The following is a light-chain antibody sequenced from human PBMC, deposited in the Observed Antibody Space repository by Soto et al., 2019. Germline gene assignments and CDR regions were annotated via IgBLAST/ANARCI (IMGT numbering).Light chain of an antibody. J-gene: IGKJ2*01. CDR3: QQYYSNPLN. CDR2: WAS. Sequence: DIVMTQSPDSLAVSLGERATINCKSSQSVLYSSNNKNYLAWYQHKPGQPPKLLIYWASIRESGVPDRFTVRGSGTDFTLTINSMHAEDGAVYYCQQYYSNPLNLGQGTQLEIK. CDR1: QSVLYSSNNKNY. V-gene: IGKV4-1*01.